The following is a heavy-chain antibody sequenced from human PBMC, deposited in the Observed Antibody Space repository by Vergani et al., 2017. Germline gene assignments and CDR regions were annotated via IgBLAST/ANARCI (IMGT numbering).Heavy chain of an antibody. CDR3: ARVLRFLEWSDNWFDP. CDR2: IYYSGST. V-gene: IGHV4-39*01. CDR1: GGSISSSSYY. J-gene: IGHJ5*02. D-gene: IGHD3-3*01. Sequence: QLQLQESGPGLVKPSETLSLTCTVSGGSISSSSYYWGWIRQPPGKGLEWIGSIYYSGSTYYNPSLKSRVTISVDTSKNRFSLKLSSVTAADTAVYYCARVLRFLEWSDNWFDPWGQGTLVTVSS.